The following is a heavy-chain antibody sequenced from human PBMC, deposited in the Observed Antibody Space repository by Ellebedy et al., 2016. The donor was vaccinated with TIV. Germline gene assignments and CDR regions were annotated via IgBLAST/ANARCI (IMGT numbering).Heavy chain of an antibody. Sequence: SETLSLXXTVSGASISSGPYYWNWIRQHPGKGLAWIGYIYSGGSTYYSPSLKSRVTISLDTSKNQFSLKLTSVTAADTAVYYCARGIEQWLTYWGQGTLVTASS. J-gene: IGHJ4*02. D-gene: IGHD6-19*01. V-gene: IGHV4-31*03. CDR1: GASISSGPYY. CDR2: IYSGGST. CDR3: ARGIEQWLTY.